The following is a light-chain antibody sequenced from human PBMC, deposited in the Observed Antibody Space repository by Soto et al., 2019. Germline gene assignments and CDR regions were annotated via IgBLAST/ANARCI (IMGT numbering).Light chain of an antibody. V-gene: IGLV2-14*01. Sequence: QSALTQPASVSGSPGQAITISCTGTSSDVDGYNYVSWYQQRPGNAPKLMIFEVSNRPSGVSHRFSGSKSGNTASLTISGLQADDEADYYCSSYTSSNTYAFGTGTKVTVL. J-gene: IGLJ1*01. CDR2: EVS. CDR3: SSYTSSNTYA. CDR1: SSDVDGYNY.